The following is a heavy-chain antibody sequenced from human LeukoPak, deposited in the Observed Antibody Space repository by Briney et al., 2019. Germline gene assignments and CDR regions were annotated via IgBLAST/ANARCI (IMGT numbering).Heavy chain of an antibody. Sequence: GGSLRLSCAAHGFTFSNFGMHWVRQAPGKGLEWVAFISYAESNKFYADSVKGRFTISRDNSKNTLSLHVNSLRTEDKAVYYCAKASGEAYYYEMDVWGQGTTVTVSS. CDR2: ISYAESNK. V-gene: IGHV3-30*18. CDR1: GFTFSNFG. D-gene: IGHD2-15*01. J-gene: IGHJ6*02. CDR3: AKASGEAYYYEMDV.